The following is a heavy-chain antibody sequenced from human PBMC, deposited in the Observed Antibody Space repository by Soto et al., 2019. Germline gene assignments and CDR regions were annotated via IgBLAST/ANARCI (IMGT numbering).Heavy chain of an antibody. Sequence: EVQLVESGGGLVQPGGSLRLSCAASGFTFSSYWMHWVRQAPGKGLVWVSRINSDGSSTSYADSVKGRFTISRDNAKNPLYLQMNSLRAEDTAVYYCARGAGDRWDWYFDLWGRGTLVTVSS. CDR1: GFTFSSYW. J-gene: IGHJ2*01. CDR2: INSDGSST. V-gene: IGHV3-74*01. CDR3: ARGAGDRWDWYFDL. D-gene: IGHD7-27*01.